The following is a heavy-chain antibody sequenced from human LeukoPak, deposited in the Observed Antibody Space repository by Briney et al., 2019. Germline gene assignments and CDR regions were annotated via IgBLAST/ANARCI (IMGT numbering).Heavy chain of an antibody. Sequence: ASVKVSCKASGYTFTSYGISWVRQAPGQGLEWMGWISAYNGNTNYAQKLQGRVTMTTDTSTSTAYMELRSLRSDDTAAYYCARGITGTLYYYYYGMDVWGQGTTVTVSS. D-gene: IGHD1-20*01. V-gene: IGHV1-18*01. CDR2: ISAYNGNT. CDR1: GYTFTSYG. J-gene: IGHJ6*02. CDR3: ARGITGTLYYYYYGMDV.